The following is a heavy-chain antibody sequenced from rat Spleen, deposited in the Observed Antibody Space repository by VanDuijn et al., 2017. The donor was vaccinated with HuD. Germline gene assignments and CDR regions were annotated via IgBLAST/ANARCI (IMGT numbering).Heavy chain of an antibody. CDR2: ISTSGCST. Sequence: EVELVESGGGLVQPGRSMKLSCAASGFTFSNYGMAWVRQAPTKGLEWVASISTSGCSTYYRDSVKGRFTITRDNVKSTLYLQTDSLRSEETATYYCTTGIFNYRKVPFDYWGQGVMVTVSS. J-gene: IGHJ2*01. D-gene: IGHD1-8*01. V-gene: IGHV5S11*01. CDR1: GFTFSNYG. CDR3: TTGIFNYRKVPFDY.